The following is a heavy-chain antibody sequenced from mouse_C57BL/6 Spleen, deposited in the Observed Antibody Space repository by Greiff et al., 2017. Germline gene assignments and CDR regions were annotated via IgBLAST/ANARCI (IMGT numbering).Heavy chain of an antibody. CDR3: ATYSNYEFAY. D-gene: IGHD2-5*01. J-gene: IGHJ2*01. Sequence: QVQLKQPGAELVRPGSSVKLSCKASGYTFTSYWMHWVKQRPIQGLEWIGNIDPSDSETHYNQKFKDKATLTVDKSSSTAYMQLSSLTSEDSAVYYCATYSNYEFAYWGQGTTLTVSS. CDR2: IDPSDSET. V-gene: IGHV1-52*01. CDR1: GYTFTSYW.